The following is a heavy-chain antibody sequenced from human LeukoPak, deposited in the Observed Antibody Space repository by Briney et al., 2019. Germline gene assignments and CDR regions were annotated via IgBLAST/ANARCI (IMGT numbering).Heavy chain of an antibody. D-gene: IGHD1-26*01. Sequence: ASVKVSCKASGYTFTGYYMHWVRQAPGQGLEWMGWINPNSGGTNYAQKFQGRVTMTRDTSISTAYMELSRLRSDDTAVYYCARGGIPESYLRIRNYYYMDVWGKGTTVTVSS. CDR3: ARGGIPESYLRIRNYYYMDV. V-gene: IGHV1-2*02. CDR1: GYTFTGYY. J-gene: IGHJ6*03. CDR2: INPNSGGT.